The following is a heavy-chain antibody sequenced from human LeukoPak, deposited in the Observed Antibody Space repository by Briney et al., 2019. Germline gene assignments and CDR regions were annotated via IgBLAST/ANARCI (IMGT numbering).Heavy chain of an antibody. CDR3: ARDRGIAAGGSDGFDI. CDR2: IYYSGST. V-gene: IGHV4-59*01. CDR1: GGSISSYY. J-gene: IGHJ3*02. D-gene: IGHD6-13*01. Sequence: SETLSLTCTVSGGSISSYYWSWIRQPPGKGLEWIGYIYYSGSTNYNPSLKSRVTISVDTSKNQFSLKLSSVTAADTAVYYCARDRGIAAGGSDGFDIWGQGTMVTVSS.